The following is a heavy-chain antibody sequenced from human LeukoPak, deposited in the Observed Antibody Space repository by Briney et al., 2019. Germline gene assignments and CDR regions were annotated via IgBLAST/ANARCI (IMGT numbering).Heavy chain of an antibody. CDR3: ARAMSTFGGVRNYFDS. CDR1: GGSISSYY. CDR2: VSISSGTI. Sequence: PSETLSLTCTVSGGSISSYYWSWVRQAPGKGLEWISFVSISSGTIYYADSVNGRFRISRDNAKSSLDLEMNSLRVEDTAVYYCARAMSTFGGVRNYFDSWGQGTLVTVSS. V-gene: IGHV3-48*04. D-gene: IGHD3-16*01. J-gene: IGHJ4*02.